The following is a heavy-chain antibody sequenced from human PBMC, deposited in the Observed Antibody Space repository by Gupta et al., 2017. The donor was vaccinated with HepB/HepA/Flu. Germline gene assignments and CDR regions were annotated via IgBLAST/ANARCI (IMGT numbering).Heavy chain of an antibody. CDR2: INHRGST. J-gene: IGHJ6*03. V-gene: IGHV4-34*01. CDR3: ARARGHYYYYYYMDV. Sequence: QVQLQQWGAGLLKPSETLSLTCAVYGGSFSGYYWSWIRQPPGKGLEWIGEINHRGSTNYNPSLKSRVTISVDTSKNQFSLKLSSVTAADTAVYYCARARGHYYYYYYMDVWGKGTTVTV. CDR1: GGSFSGYY.